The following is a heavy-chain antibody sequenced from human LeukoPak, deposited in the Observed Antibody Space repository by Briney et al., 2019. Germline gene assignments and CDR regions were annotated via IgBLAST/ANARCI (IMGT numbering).Heavy chain of an antibody. CDR1: GGSISGYY. D-gene: IGHD4-17*01. V-gene: IGHV4-59*01. CDR2: LYYSGST. J-gene: IGHJ4*02. Sequence: SETLSLTCTVSGGSISGYYWSWVRQPPGKGLEWIGCLYYSGSTYYNPSLNSRVTLSLDTSQNQFSLKLSSVTAADTAVYYCARAEIPLHFGANLDYWARGTLVTVSS. CDR3: ARAEIPLHFGANLDY.